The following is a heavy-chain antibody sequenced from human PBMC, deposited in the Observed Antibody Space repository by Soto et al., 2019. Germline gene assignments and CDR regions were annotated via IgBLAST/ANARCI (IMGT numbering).Heavy chain of an antibody. J-gene: IGHJ4*02. CDR2: IFHNGNS. CDR3: ASVNYQFDSSGYYSFDY. V-gene: IGHV4-38-2*01. Sequence: SETLSLTCAISGYSISSGYYWGWIRQPPGKGLEWIGVIFHNGNSYSSPSLKSRVIISVDTSTNQISLNLSSVTAADTAVYYCASVNYQFDSSGYYSFDYWGQGTLVTVSS. D-gene: IGHD3-22*01. CDR1: GYSISSGYY.